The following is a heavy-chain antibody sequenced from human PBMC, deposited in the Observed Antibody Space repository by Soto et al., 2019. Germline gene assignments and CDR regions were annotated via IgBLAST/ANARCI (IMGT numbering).Heavy chain of an antibody. CDR3: AREKFGSTPEAGLYYGMDV. CDR2: INPSGGST. Sequence: ASVKVSCKASGYTFTSYYMHWVRQAPGQGLEWMGIINPSGGSTSYAQKFQGRVTMTRDTSTSTVYMELSSLRSEDTAVYYCAREKFGSTPEAGLYYGMDVWGQGTTVTVSS. V-gene: IGHV1-46*01. J-gene: IGHJ6*02. CDR1: GYTFTSYY. D-gene: IGHD6-13*01.